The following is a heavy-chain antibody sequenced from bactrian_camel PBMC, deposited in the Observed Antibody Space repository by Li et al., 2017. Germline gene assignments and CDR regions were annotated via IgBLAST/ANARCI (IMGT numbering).Heavy chain of an antibody. CDR2: ISIDGPT. CDR3: ASVATVAKVCFGECSFGS. D-gene: IGHD6*01. V-gene: IGHV3S55*01. CDR1: GYYARYC. Sequence: HVQLVESGGGSVQAGGSLRLSCAYSGYYARYCMGWFRQAPGKEREGVAAISIDGPTYYADSAKGRFTISRDRAKNTLTLQMDSLKPEDTAVYYCASVATVAKVCFGECSFGSWGQGTQVTVS. J-gene: IGHJ6*01.